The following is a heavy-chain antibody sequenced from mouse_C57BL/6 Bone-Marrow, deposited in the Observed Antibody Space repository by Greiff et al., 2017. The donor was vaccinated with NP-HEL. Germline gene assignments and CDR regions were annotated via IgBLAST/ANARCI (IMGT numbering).Heavy chain of an antibody. CDR2: IYPRSGNT. CDR3: ARWIDYYGSSHYYAMDY. J-gene: IGHJ4*01. Sequence: VQLQQSGAELARPGASVKLSCKASGYTFTSYGISWVKQRTGQGLEWIGEIYPRSGNTYSNEKFKGKATLTADKSSSTAYMELRSLTSEDSAVYFCARWIDYYGSSHYYAMDYWGQGTSVTVSS. CDR1: GYTFTSYG. V-gene: IGHV1-81*01. D-gene: IGHD1-1*01.